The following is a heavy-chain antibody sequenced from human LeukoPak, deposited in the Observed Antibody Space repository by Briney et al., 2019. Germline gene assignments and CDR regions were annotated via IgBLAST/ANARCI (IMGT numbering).Heavy chain of an antibody. D-gene: IGHD3-9*01. CDR2: ISSSSSTI. Sequence: GGSLRLSCAASGFTFSSYSMNWVRQAPGKGLEWVSYISSSSSTIYCADSVKGRFTISRDNAKDSLYLQMNRLRAEDTAVYYCAREAYYDILTGYSGSDPFDPWGQGTLVT. CDR3: AREAYYDILTGYSGSDPFDP. V-gene: IGHV3-48*01. CDR1: GFTFSSYS. J-gene: IGHJ5*02.